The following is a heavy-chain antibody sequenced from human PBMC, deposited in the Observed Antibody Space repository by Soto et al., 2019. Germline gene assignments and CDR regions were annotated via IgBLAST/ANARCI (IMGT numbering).Heavy chain of an antibody. CDR2: IYYSGST. CDR3: ARRQYVSSSWQLQYYFDY. Sequence: SETLSLTCTVSGGSISSYYWSWIRQPPGKGLEWIGYIYYSGSTNYNPSLKSRVTISVATSKNQFSLKLSSVTAADTAVYYCARRQYVSSSWQLQYYFDYWGQGTLVTVSS. V-gene: IGHV4-59*08. J-gene: IGHJ4*02. D-gene: IGHD6-13*01. CDR1: GGSISSYY.